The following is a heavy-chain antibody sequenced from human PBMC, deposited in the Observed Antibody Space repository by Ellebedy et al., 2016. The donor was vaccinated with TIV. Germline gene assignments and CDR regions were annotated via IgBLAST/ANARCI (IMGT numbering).Heavy chain of an antibody. CDR1: GFTFDDYA. Sequence: GESLKISCAASGFTFDDYAMHWVRQAPGKGLEWVSLISGDGGSTYYADSVKGRFTISRDNSKNSLYLQMNSLRTEDTALYYCAKDIGGQLVYYFDYWGQGTLVTVSS. CDR2: ISGDGGST. V-gene: IGHV3-43*02. J-gene: IGHJ4*02. CDR3: AKDIGGQLVYYFDY. D-gene: IGHD6-13*01.